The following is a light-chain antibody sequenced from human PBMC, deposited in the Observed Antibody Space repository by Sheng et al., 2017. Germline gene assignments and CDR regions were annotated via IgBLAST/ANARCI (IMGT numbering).Light chain of an antibody. CDR3: QSYDSEQRVV. CDR2: ENS. CDR1: RGSIATNY. V-gene: IGLV6-57*01. Sequence: NFMLTQPHSVSESPGKTVSISCTRNRGSIATNYVQWYQHHPGGSPTTVIYENSHRLSGVPDRFSGSVDSSSNSATLTISGLTTEDEADYYCQSYDSEQRVVFGGGTKVTVL. J-gene: IGLJ2*01.